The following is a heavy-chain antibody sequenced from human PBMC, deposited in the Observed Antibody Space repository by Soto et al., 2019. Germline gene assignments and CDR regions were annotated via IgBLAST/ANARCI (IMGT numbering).Heavy chain of an antibody. Sequence: QVQLQESGPGLVKPSETLSLTCTVSGGSISSYYWSWIRQPPGKGLEWIGYIYYSGSTNYNPSLKSRVTISVDTSKNQFPLKLSSVTAADTAVYYCATALVRFGELLFDYWGQGTLVTVSS. J-gene: IGHJ4*02. D-gene: IGHD3-10*01. CDR3: ATALVRFGELLFDY. V-gene: IGHV4-59*01. CDR2: IYYSGST. CDR1: GGSISSYY.